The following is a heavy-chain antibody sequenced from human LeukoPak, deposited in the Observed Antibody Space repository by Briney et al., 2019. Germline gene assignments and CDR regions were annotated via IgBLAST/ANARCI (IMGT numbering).Heavy chain of an antibody. CDR1: GFTFSSYS. Sequence: GGSLRLSCAASGFTFSSYSMNWVRQAPRKGLEWVSSISSSSSYIYYADSVKGRFTISRDNAKNSLYLQMNSLRAEDTAVYYCARGGSSYCSGGSCYTSYYYYYMDVWGKGTTVTVSS. D-gene: IGHD2-15*01. J-gene: IGHJ6*03. V-gene: IGHV3-21*01. CDR3: ARGGSSYCSGGSCYTSYYYYYMDV. CDR2: ISSSSSYI.